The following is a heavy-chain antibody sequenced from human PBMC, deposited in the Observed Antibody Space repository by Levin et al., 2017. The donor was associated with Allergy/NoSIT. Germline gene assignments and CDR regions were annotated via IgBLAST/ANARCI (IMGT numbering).Heavy chain of an antibody. CDR2: IYYTGNT. Sequence: ESLKISCTVSGGPIGSSDYYWAWIRQPPGKGLEWIGSIYYTGNTYYNPSLKSRVTISGDTSKNQFSLKLTSVTAADTAMYYCARQFWAAAGIDPFDSWGQGTLVTVSS. CDR1: GGPIGSSDYY. V-gene: IGHV4-39*01. CDR3: ARQFWAAAGIDPFDS. J-gene: IGHJ4*02. D-gene: IGHD6-13*01.